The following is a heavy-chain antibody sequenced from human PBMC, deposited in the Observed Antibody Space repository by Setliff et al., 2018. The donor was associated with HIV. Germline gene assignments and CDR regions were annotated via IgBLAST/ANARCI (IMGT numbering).Heavy chain of an antibody. CDR1: GGSINRSRYY. Sequence: SETLSLTCTVSGGSINRSRYYWGWIRQPPGKGLEWIGSIYYSGSTYQNPSLKSRVTISVDTSKNQFSLKLSSVTAADTAVYYCARRNYDILTGFYSGLGWGQGTLVTVSS. D-gene: IGHD3-9*01. CDR3: ARRNYDILTGFYSGLG. V-gene: IGHV4-39*01. CDR2: IYYSGST. J-gene: IGHJ4*02.